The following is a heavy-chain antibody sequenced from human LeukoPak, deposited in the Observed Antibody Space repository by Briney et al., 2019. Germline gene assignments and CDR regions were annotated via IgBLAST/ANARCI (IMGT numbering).Heavy chain of an antibody. CDR3: ATVDSSPREEYFQH. V-gene: IGHV4-4*07. CDR1: GGSISSYY. CDR2: IYTSGST. Sequence: SETLSLTCTVSGGSISSYYWSRIRQPAGKGLEWIGRIYTSGSTNYNLPLKSRVTISVDTSKNQFSLKLSSVTAADTAVYYCATVDSSPREEYFQHWGQGTLVTVSS. D-gene: IGHD6-19*01. J-gene: IGHJ1*01.